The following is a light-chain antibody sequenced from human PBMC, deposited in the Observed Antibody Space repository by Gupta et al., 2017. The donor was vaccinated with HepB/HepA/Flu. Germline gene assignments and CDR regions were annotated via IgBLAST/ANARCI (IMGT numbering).Light chain of an antibody. CDR3: MQTLQAVS. J-gene: IGKJ4*01. Sequence: DIVMTQSPLSLPVTPGASASISCRSSQSLLHSSGYNLLDWYLQKPGQSPQLLIYWGSSRAPGVPDRFRGSGSGTDFTLKISRVEAEDVGVYYCMQTLQAVSFGGGTKVEI. V-gene: IGKV2-28*01. CDR1: QSLLHSSGYNL. CDR2: WGS.